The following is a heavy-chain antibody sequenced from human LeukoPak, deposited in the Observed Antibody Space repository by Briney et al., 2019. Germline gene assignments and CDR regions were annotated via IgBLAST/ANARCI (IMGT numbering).Heavy chain of an antibody. J-gene: IGHJ5*02. CDR2: ISAYNGNT. D-gene: IGHD2-2*01. V-gene: IGHV1-18*01. Sequence: GASVKVSCKASGYTFTSYGISWVRQAPGQGLEWIGWISAYNGNTNYAQKLQGRVTMTTDTSTSTAYMELRSLRSDDTAVYYCARDRGPGCSSTSCYSWFDPWGQGTLVTVSS. CDR1: GYTFTSYG. CDR3: ARDRGPGCSSTSCYSWFDP.